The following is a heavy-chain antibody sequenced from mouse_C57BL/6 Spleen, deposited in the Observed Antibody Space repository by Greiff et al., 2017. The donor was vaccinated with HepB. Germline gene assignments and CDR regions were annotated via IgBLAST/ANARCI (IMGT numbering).Heavy chain of an antibody. CDR1: GFTFSSYA. CDR2: ISDGGSYT. J-gene: IGHJ3*01. D-gene: IGHD1-1*01. V-gene: IGHV5-4*01. Sequence: EVILVESGGGLVKPGGSLKLSCAASGFTFSSYAMSWVRQTPEKRLEWVATISDGGSYTYYPDNVKGRFTISRDNAKNNLYLQMSHLKSEDTAMYYCAREGDYGNRFAYWGHRTLVTVSA. CDR3: AREGDYGNRFAY.